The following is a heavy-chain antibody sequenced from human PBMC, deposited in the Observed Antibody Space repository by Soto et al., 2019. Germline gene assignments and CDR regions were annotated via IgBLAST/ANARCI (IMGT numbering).Heavy chain of an antibody. Sequence: QVQLQQWGAGLLKSSETLSLTCAVYGGSFSGYYWGWIRQPPGKGLEWMGEINQSGTTKYNPSLKGRVSISVDTTKKQFSLRLTSMTAADTVVYFCASGLRGIGAAGAVAWFDPWGPGTLVTVSS. J-gene: IGHJ5*02. V-gene: IGHV4-34*01. CDR1: GGSFSGYY. D-gene: IGHD6-13*01. CDR2: INQSGTT. CDR3: ASGLRGIGAAGAVAWFDP.